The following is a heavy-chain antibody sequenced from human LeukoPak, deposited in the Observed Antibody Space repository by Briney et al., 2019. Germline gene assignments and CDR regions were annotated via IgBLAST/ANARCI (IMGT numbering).Heavy chain of an antibody. D-gene: IGHD2-2*01. CDR3: ARDLPHYPSAFDI. J-gene: IGHJ3*02. CDR2: INPNSGGT. CDR1: GYTFTGYY. V-gene: IGHV1-2*02. Sequence: ASVKVSCKASGYTFTGYYMHWVRQAPGQGLEWMGWINPNSGGTNYAQKFQGRVTMTRDTSISTAYMELSRLRSDDTAVYYCARDLPHYPSAFDIWGQGTMVTVSS.